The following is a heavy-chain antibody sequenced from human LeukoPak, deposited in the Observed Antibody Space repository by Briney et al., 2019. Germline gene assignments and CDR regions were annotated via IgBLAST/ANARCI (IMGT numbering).Heavy chain of an antibody. CDR2: INHSGST. CDR3: ARYKPLYSSSWYRRDYFDY. D-gene: IGHD6-13*01. V-gene: IGHV4-34*01. CDR1: GGSFSGYY. J-gene: IGHJ4*02. Sequence: SGTLSLTCAVYGGSFSGYYWSWIRQPPGKGLEWIGEINHSGSTNYNPSLKSRVTISVDTSKNQFSLKLSSVTAADTAVYYCARYKPLYSSSWYRRDYFDYWGQGILVTVSS.